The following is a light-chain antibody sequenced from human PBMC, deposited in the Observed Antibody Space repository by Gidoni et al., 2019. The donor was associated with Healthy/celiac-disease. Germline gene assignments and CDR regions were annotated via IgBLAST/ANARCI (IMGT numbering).Light chain of an antibody. CDR3: QQSYSTPWT. V-gene: IGKV1-39*01. CDR2: AAS. Sequence: DIKMTQSPSSLSASVGDRVTITSRASQSISSYLNWYQQKPGKAPKLLIYAASSLQSGVPSRFSGSGSGTDFTLTISSLQPEDFATYYCQQSYSTPWTFGQGTKLEIK. CDR1: QSISSY. J-gene: IGKJ1*01.